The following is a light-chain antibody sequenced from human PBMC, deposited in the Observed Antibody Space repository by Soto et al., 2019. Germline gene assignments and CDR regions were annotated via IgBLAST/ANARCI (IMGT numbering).Light chain of an antibody. CDR3: CSYAGSYTVV. CDR2: DVS. Sequence: QSALTQPRSVSGSPGQSVTISCIGTSSDVGGYNYVSWYQQHPGKAPKLMIYDVSKRPSGVPDRFSGSKSGNTASLTISGLQAEDEADYYCCSYAGSYTVVFGGGTK. V-gene: IGLV2-11*01. CDR1: SSDVGGYNY. J-gene: IGLJ2*01.